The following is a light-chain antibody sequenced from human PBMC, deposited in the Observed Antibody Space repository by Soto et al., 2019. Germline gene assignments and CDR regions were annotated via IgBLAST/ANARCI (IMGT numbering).Light chain of an antibody. J-gene: IGKJ1*01. V-gene: IGKV1-39*01. CDR2: AAS. Sequence: DIQMAQAPWCLAASVGDGVTITCRASQSISSYLNWYQQKPGKAPKLLIYAASSLQSGVPSRFSGSGSGTDFTLTISSLQPEDFATYYCQKSYSTPRTFGQGTKVDIK. CDR3: QKSYSTPRT. CDR1: QSISSY.